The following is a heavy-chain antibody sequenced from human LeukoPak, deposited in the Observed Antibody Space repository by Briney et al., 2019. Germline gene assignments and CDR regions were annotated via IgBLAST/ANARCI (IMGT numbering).Heavy chain of an antibody. Sequence: ASVKVSCKASGYTFTGYYMHWVRQAPRQGLEWMGWINPNSGGTNYAQKFQGRVTMTRDTSISTAYMELSRLRSDDTAVYYCARGPDYGDYSFDYWGQGTLVTVSS. V-gene: IGHV1-2*02. D-gene: IGHD4-17*01. CDR2: INPNSGGT. J-gene: IGHJ4*02. CDR1: GYTFTGYY. CDR3: ARGPDYGDYSFDY.